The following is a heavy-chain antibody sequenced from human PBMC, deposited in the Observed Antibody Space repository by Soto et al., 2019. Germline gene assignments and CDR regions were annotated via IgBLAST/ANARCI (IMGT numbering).Heavy chain of an antibody. CDR3: ARHPPGLAVAGTNNNWFDP. CDR1: GGSISSSSYY. D-gene: IGHD6-19*01. Sequence: PSETLSLTCTVSGGSISSSSYYWGWIRQPPGKGLEWIGSIYYSGSTYYNPSLKSRVTISVDTSKNQFSLKLSSVTAADTAVYYCARHPPGLAVAGTNNNWFDPWGQGTLVTVS. J-gene: IGHJ5*02. CDR2: IYYSGST. V-gene: IGHV4-39*01.